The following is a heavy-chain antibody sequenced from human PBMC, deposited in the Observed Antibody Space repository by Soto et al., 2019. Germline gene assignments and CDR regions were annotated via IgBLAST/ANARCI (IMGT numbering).Heavy chain of an antibody. CDR1: GFTFSSYS. D-gene: IGHD3-22*01. CDR2: ISSSSSYI. CDR3: ARGSYDSSGYYPGCWYFDL. J-gene: IGHJ2*01. V-gene: IGHV3-21*04. Sequence: PGGSLRLSCAASGFTFSSYSMNWVRQAPGKGLEWVSSISSSSSYIYYADSVKGRFTISRDNAKNSLYLQMNSLRAEDTAVYCCARGSYDSSGYYPGCWYFDLWGRGTLVTVSS.